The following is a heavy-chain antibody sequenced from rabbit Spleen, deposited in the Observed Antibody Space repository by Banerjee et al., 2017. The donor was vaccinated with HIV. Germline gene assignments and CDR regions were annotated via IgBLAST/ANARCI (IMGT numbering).Heavy chain of an antibody. Sequence: QEQLEESGGDLVKPEGSLTLTCTASGFSFSNNYWICWVRQAPGKGLEWIACIYVGATGSTYYTTWAKGRFTISKTSSTTVFLQMTSLTAADTATYFCARDLVAVIGWNFNLWGPGTLVTVS. V-gene: IGHV1S45*01. D-gene: IGHD4-2*01. J-gene: IGHJ4*01. CDR3: ARDLVAVIGWNFNL. CDR2: IYVGATGST. CDR1: GFSFSNNYW.